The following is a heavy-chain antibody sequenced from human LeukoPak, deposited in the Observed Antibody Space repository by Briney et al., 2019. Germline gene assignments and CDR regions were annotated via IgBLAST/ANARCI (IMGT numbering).Heavy chain of an antibody. V-gene: IGHV4-61*02. J-gene: IGHJ4*02. CDR3: ARRAYSAAYWKHFDY. Sequence: SETLSLTCTVSGDSISSDDYYWSWIRQPAGKGLEWIGRFSASGNSNYNPSLKSRLTISVDTSKNQFSLKLTSVTAADTAVYYCARRAYSAAYWKHFDYWGQGTLVTVSS. CDR1: GDSISSDDYY. CDR2: FSASGNS. D-gene: IGHD1-1*01.